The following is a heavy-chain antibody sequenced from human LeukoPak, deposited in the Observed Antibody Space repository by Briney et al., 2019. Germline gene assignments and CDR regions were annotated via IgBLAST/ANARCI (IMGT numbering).Heavy chain of an antibody. CDR1: GGSFSGYY. J-gene: IGHJ4*02. CDR3: ARVPLGEAFDY. V-gene: IGHV4-34*01. Sequence: PSETLSLTCAVYGGSFSGYYWSWIRQPPGKGLEWIGEINHSGSTNYNPSLKSRVTISVDTSKNQFSLKLSSVTAADTAVYYCARVPLGEAFDYWGQGTLVTVSS. CDR2: INHSGST.